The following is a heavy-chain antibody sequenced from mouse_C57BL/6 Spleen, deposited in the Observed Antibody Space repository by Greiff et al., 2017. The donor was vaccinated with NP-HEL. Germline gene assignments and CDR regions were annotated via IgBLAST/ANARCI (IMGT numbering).Heavy chain of an antibody. CDR1: GYTFTSYG. D-gene: IGHD1-1*01. CDR2: IYPRSGNT. J-gene: IGHJ3*01. Sequence: QVQLKQSGAELARPGASVKLSCKASGYTFTSYGISWVKQRTGQGLEWIGEIYPRSGNTYYNEKFKGKATLTADKSSSTAYMELRSLTSEDSAVYFCARLLTPEAWFAYWGQGTLVTVSA. V-gene: IGHV1-81*01. CDR3: ARLLTPEAWFAY.